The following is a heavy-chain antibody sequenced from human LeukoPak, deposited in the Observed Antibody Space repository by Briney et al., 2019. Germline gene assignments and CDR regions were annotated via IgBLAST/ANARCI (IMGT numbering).Heavy chain of an antibody. CDR2: INPSGGST. J-gene: IGHJ4*02. V-gene: IGHV1-46*01. CDR3: ARDLWRYSSGYYEPYYFDY. D-gene: IGHD3-22*01. CDR1: GYTFTSYY. Sequence: GASVKVSCKASGYTFTSYYMHWVRQAPGQGLEWMGIINPSGGSTSYAQKFQGRVTMSRDMSTSTVYMELSSQRSEDTAVYYCARDLWRYSSGYYEPYYFDYWGQGTLGTVSS.